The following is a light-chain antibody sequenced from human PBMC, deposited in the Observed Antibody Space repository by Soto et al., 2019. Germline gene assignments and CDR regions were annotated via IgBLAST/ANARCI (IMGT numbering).Light chain of an antibody. J-gene: IGKJ4*01. CDR3: QQYDSYPLT. Sequence: DIQMTQSPSTLSASVGDRVTITCRASQSISSWLAWYQQKPGKATNLLIYKASSLESGVPSRFSGSGSGTELTLTVSSLQPDDFATYYCQQYDSYPLTFGGGTKVEIK. CDR2: KAS. CDR1: QSISSW. V-gene: IGKV1-5*03.